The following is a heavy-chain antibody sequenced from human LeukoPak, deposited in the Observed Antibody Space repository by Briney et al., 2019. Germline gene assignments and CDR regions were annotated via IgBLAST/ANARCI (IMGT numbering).Heavy chain of an antibody. Sequence: SETLSLTCTVSGGSLSSYYWSWIRQPPGKGLEWSGDIYYSGSTNYNPSLKSRVTISVDTSKNQFSLKLSSVTAADTAVYYCTRGSIAYYYMDVWGKGTTVTISS. D-gene: IGHD3-22*01. CDR2: IYYSGST. V-gene: IGHV4-59*01. CDR3: TRGSIAYYYMDV. CDR1: GGSLSSYY. J-gene: IGHJ6*03.